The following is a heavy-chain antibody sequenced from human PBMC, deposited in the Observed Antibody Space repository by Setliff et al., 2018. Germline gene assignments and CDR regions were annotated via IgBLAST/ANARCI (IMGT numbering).Heavy chain of an antibody. D-gene: IGHD2-21*01. CDR3: VRSAVYCASDCYPRYFDS. V-gene: IGHV4-61*09. CDR1: GDSISSRRNY. J-gene: IGHJ4*02. CDR2: IYTSWST. Sequence: SETLSLTCTVSGDSISSRRNYWGWFRQPAGKELEWIGQIYTSWSTNYNPSLKSRVTISLDTSKNQFSLSLSSVTAADTAVYYCVRSAVYCASDCYPRYFDSWGQGTLVTVSS.